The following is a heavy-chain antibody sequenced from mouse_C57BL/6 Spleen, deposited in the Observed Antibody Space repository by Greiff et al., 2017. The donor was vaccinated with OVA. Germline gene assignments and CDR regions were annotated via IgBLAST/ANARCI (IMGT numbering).Heavy chain of an antibody. CDR2: IYPRSGNT. D-gene: IGHD4-1*01. CDR1: GYTFTSYG. Sequence: QVQLQQSGAELARPGASVKLSCKASGYTFTSYGISWVKQRTGQGLEWIGEIYPRSGNTYYNEKFKGKATLTADKSSSTAYMELRSLTSEDSAVYFCARKELLTSHFDYWGQGTTLTVSS. CDR3: ARKELLTSHFDY. J-gene: IGHJ2*01. V-gene: IGHV1-81*01.